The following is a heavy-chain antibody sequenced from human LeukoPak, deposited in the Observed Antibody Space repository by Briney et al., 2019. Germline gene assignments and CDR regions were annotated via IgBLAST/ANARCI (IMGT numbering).Heavy chain of an antibody. J-gene: IGHJ5*02. D-gene: IGHD4-11*01. Sequence: GGSLRLSCAASGFTFDDYAMHWVRQAPGKGLEWVSLISGDGGRSYYADSVKGRFTISRDNVKNSLYLQMNSLRAEDTAVYFCARRGTDYCTPSSCHPSWFAPWGQGTLVTVSS. CDR1: GFTFDDYA. CDR3: ARRGTDYCTPSSCHPSWFAP. CDR2: ISGDGGRS. V-gene: IGHV3-43*02.